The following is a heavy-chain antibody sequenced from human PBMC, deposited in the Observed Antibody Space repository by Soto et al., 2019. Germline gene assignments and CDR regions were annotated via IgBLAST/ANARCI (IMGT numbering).Heavy chain of an antibody. V-gene: IGHV1-58*01. J-gene: IGHJ4*02. CDR3: AADLCLGAARPVFDY. Sequence: SEKVSCKASGFTFTSSAVQWVRQARGQRLEWIGWIVVGSGNTNYAQKVQERVTITRDMSTSTAYMELSSLRSEDTAVYYCAADLCLGAARPVFDYCGQGTLVTVS. CDR1: GFTFTSSA. CDR2: IVVGSGNT. D-gene: IGHD6-6*01.